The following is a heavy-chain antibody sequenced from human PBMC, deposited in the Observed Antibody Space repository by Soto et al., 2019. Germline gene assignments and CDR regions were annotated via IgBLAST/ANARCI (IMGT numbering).Heavy chain of an antibody. CDR2: IKQDGSEK. V-gene: IGHV3-7*01. Sequence: GGSLRLSCAASGFTFSSYWMSWVRQAPGKGLEWVANIKQDGSEKYYVDSVKGRFTISRDNAKNSLYLQMNSLRAEDTAVYYCARDSYYYDSSGLDYWGQGTMVTVYS. CDR3: ARDSYYYDSSGLDY. J-gene: IGHJ4*02. D-gene: IGHD3-22*01. CDR1: GFTFSSYW.